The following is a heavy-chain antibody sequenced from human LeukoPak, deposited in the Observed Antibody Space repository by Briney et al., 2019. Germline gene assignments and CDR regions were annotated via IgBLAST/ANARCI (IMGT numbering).Heavy chain of an antibody. CDR1: GGSISSSNYY. V-gene: IGHV4-39*01. CDR2: LYYTGST. Sequence: SETLSLTCTVSGGSISSSNYYWGCIRQPPGKGLEWIGSLYYTGSTYSNPSLKSRVTISVDTSKNQFSLKSSSVTAADTALYFCARQKASSSWYYFDLWGQGTLVTVSS. D-gene: IGHD6-13*01. CDR3: ARQKASSSWYYFDL. J-gene: IGHJ4*02.